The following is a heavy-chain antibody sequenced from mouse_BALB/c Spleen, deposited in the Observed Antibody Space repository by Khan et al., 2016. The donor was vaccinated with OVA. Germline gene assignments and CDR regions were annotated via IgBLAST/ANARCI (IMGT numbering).Heavy chain of an antibody. D-gene: IGHD2-14*01. V-gene: IGHV1-5*01. Sequence: VQLKQSGTVLARPGASVKMSCKASGYRFTSYWMHWVKQRPGQGLEWIGAIYPGNSDANYNQKFKGKAKLTAVTSASTAYMELSSLNNEDSAVHYCTRFPDRPGDALDYWGQGTSVTVSS. J-gene: IGHJ4*01. CDR3: TRFPDRPGDALDY. CDR2: IYPGNSDA. CDR1: GYRFTSYW.